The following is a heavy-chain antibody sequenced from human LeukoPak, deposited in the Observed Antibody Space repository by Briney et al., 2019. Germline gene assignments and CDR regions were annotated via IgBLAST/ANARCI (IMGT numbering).Heavy chain of an antibody. J-gene: IGHJ2*01. CDR3: ARLRSYYGSALVSPHYWYFDL. CDR1: GGSFSGYY. V-gene: IGHV4-34*01. Sequence: SETLSLTCAVYGGSFSGYYWSWIRQPPGKGLEWIGEINHSGSTNYNPSLKSRVTISVDTSKNQFSLKLCSVTAADTAVYYCARLRSYYGSALVSPHYWYFDLWGRGTLVTVSS. CDR2: INHSGST. D-gene: IGHD3-10*01.